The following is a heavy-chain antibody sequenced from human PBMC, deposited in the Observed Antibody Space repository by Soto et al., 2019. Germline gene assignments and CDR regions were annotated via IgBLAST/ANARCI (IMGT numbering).Heavy chain of an antibody. CDR3: ARGRARGKNDAFDI. CDR2: INHSGST. D-gene: IGHD3-16*01. Sequence: SETLSLTCAVYGGSFSGYYWSWILQPPWKGLEWIGEINHSGSTNYNPSLKSRVTISVDTSKNQFSLKLSSVTAADTAVYYCARGRARGKNDAFDIWGQGTMVTVSS. J-gene: IGHJ3*02. CDR1: GGSFSGYY. V-gene: IGHV4-34*01.